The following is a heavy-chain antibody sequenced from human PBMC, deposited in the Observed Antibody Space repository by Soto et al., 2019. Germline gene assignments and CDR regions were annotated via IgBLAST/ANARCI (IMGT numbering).Heavy chain of an antibody. CDR1: GFTFSSYG. CDR2: ISYDGSNK. CDR3: AKDRPLRKVVVAATRGYGMDV. V-gene: IGHV3-30*18. J-gene: IGHJ6*02. Sequence: QVQLVESGGGVVQPGRSLRLSCAASGFTFSSYGMHWVRQAPGKGLEWVAVISYDGSNKYYADSVKGRFTISRDNSKNTLYLQMNSLRAEDTAVYYCAKDRPLRKVVVAATRGYGMDVWGQGTTVTVSS. D-gene: IGHD2-15*01.